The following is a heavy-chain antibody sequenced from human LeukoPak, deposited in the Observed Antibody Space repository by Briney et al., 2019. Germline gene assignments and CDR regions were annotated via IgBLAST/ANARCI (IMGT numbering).Heavy chain of an antibody. V-gene: IGHV7-4-1*02. Sequence: ASVKVSCKASGYTFTSYDINWVRQATGQGLEWMGWINTNTGNPTYAQGITGRFVFSFDTSVSTAYLQISSLKAEDTAVYYCARLHYDLLTGMRAGSWFDPWGQGTLVTVSS. CDR1: GYTFTSYD. CDR2: INTNTGNP. CDR3: ARLHYDLLTGMRAGSWFDP. D-gene: IGHD3-9*01. J-gene: IGHJ5*02.